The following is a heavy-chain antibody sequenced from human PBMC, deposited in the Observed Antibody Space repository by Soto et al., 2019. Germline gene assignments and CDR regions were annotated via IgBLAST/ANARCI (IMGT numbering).Heavy chain of an antibody. CDR3: SKNNVAPAFVGFEY. V-gene: IGHV3-53*01. CDR1: GFNFDNSY. D-gene: IGHD2-2*01. J-gene: IGHJ4*02. Sequence: PWGSLRLSCAASGFNFDNSYMSWVRQAPGKGLEWVAILYSGGKSYYAESVRGRFTISRDISKDTLDLQMNRLTADDTDVYYCSKNNVAPAFVGFEYWGQGTLVTVSS. CDR2: LYSGGKS.